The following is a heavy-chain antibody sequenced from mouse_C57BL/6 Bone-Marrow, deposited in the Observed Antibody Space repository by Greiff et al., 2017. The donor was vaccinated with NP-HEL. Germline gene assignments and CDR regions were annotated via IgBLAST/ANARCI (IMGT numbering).Heavy chain of an antibody. CDR3: ARDWDAY. CDR1: GYTFTSYW. V-gene: IGHV1-64*01. CDR2: IHPNSGST. D-gene: IGHD4-1*01. Sequence: QVQLQQPGAELVKPGASVKLSCKASGYTFTSYWMHWVKQRPGQGLEWIGMIHPNSGSTNYNEKVKGKATLTVDKSTSTTDMRLSSMTSEDAAVYYCARDWDAYWGQGTTLTVSA. J-gene: IGHJ2*01.